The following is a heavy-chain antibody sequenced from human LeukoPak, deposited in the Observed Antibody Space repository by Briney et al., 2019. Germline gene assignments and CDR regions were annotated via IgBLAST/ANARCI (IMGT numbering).Heavy chain of an antibody. D-gene: IGHD3-16*02. CDR2: IIPILGIA. CDR1: GGTFISYT. CDR3: AIASQLSVVLFYYSMDV. J-gene: IGHJ6*03. V-gene: IGHV1-69*02. Sequence: SVKVSCKASGGTFISYTISWVRQAPGQGLEWMGRIIPILGIANYAQKFQGRVTINADKSKSTDYMELSSLRSEDTAVYSCAIASQLSVVLFYYSMDVWGKGTTVTVSS.